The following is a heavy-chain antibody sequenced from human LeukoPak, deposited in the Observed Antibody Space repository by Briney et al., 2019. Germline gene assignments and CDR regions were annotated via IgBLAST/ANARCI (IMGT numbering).Heavy chain of an antibody. CDR3: ARDIFRSRPQDY. J-gene: IGHJ4*02. CDR2: INAYDGNT. CDR1: GYTFTSYD. Sequence: ASVKVSCKASGYTFTSYDINWVRQAPGQGLEWMGWINAYDGNTDYAQKFQGRVTMTTDTSSSTAYMDLRSLRYNDTAVYYCARDIFRSRPQDYWGQGTLVTVSS. V-gene: IGHV1-18*01.